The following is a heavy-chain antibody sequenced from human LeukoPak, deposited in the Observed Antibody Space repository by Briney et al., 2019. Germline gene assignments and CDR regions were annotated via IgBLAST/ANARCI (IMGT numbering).Heavy chain of an antibody. CDR1: GFTFSSYS. Sequence: PGGSLRLSCAASGFTFSSYSMNWVRQAPGKGLEWVSSISSSSYIYYADSVKGRFTISRDNAKNSLYLQMNSLRAEDTAVYYCARGGVPGIFDYWGQGTLVTVSS. D-gene: IGHD6-13*01. CDR2: ISSSSYI. V-gene: IGHV3-21*01. J-gene: IGHJ4*02. CDR3: ARGGVPGIFDY.